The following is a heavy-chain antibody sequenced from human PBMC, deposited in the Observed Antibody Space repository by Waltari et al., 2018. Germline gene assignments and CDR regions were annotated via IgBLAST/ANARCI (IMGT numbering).Heavy chain of an antibody. CDR3: TTDRYIRGDF. CDR2: IKRQTDGGTA. D-gene: IGHD3-3*02. Sequence: EVQLVESGGHLVKPGGSLRLSCVASGFPFSQAWMNWVRQFPGKGLEWVGRIKRQTDGGTADDGAPVKGKFTISRDDSKNTLFLQINSLTTEDTVVYYCTTDRYIRGDFWGQGTRVTVS. V-gene: IGHV3-15*07. J-gene: IGHJ4*02. CDR1: GFPFSQAW.